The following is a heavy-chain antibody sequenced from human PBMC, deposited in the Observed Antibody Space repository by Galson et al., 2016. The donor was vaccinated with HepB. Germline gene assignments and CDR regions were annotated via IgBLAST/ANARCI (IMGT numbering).Heavy chain of an antibody. Sequence: QSGAEVKKPGESLRISCEGSGYSFINHWIVWVRQMPGKGLEWMGIIYPGDPDPRYSPSFKGQVTISADKSIGTAYLQWSSLKASDTAMYYCARGHSGSSLPDFEYWGQGTLVTVSS. J-gene: IGHJ4*02. CDR2: IYPGDPDP. D-gene: IGHD1-26*01. V-gene: IGHV5-51*01. CDR3: ARGHSGSSLPDFEY. CDR1: GYSFINHW.